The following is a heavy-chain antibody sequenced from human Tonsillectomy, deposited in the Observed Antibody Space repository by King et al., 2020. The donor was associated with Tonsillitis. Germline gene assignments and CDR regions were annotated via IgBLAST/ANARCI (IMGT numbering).Heavy chain of an antibody. V-gene: IGHV4-59*08. D-gene: IGHD6-13*01. J-gene: IGHJ6*02. Sequence: QLQESGPGLVKPSETLSLTCTVSGGSISSYYWSWIRQPPGKGLEWIGYIYYSGSTNYNPSLKSRVTISVDTSKNQFSLKLSSVTAADTAVYYCARHPYIAAAGDYYYGMDIWGQGTTVTVSS. CDR2: IYYSGST. CDR3: ARHPYIAAAGDYYYGMDI. CDR1: GGSISSYY.